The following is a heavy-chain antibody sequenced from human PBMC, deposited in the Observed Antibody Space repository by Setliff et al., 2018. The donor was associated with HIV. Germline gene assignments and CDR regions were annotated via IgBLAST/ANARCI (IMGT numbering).Heavy chain of an antibody. CDR1: GFTFGDYA. Sequence: QPGGSLRLSCTASGFTFGDYAMSWVRQAPGKGLEWVSVISGSGGSTYVADSVKGRFTISRDNSENTLYLQMNSLRADDTTVYYCTKKGPKGQWLVDLYFDSWGQGTLVTVSS. V-gene: IGHV3-23*01. D-gene: IGHD6-19*01. J-gene: IGHJ4*02. CDR2: ISGSGGST. CDR3: TKKGPKGQWLVDLYFDS.